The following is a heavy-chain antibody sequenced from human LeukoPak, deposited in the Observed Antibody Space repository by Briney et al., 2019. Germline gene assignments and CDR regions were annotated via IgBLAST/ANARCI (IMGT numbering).Heavy chain of an antibody. Sequence: SETLSLTCAVYGGSFSGYYWSWIRQPPGKGLEWIGEINHSGSTNYNPSLKSRVTISVDTSKNQFSLKLSSVTAADTAVYNCARGRWQFRGYYSDYWGQGTLVTVSS. CDR3: ARGRWQFRGYYSDY. CDR1: GGSFSGYY. D-gene: IGHD1-26*01. CDR2: INHSGST. V-gene: IGHV4-34*01. J-gene: IGHJ4*02.